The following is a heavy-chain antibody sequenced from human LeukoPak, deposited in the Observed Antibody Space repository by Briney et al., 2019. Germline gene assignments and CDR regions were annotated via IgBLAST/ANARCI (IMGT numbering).Heavy chain of an antibody. CDR2: IYHSGST. CDR1: GYSISSVYY. J-gene: IGHJ4*02. Sequence: SETLSLTCTVSGYSISSVYYWGWIRQPPGKGLEWIGSIYHSGSTYYNPSLKSRVTISVDTSKNQFSLELSSVTAADTAVYYCARGRLGYCSGGSCYPYFEYWGQGTLVTVSS. D-gene: IGHD2-15*01. V-gene: IGHV4-38-2*02. CDR3: ARGRLGYCSGGSCYPYFEY.